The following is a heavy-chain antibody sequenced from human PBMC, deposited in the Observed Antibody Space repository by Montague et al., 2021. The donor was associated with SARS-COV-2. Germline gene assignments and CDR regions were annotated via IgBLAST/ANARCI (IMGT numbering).Heavy chain of an antibody. V-gene: IGHV3-30-3*01. CDR1: GFTFSSYA. D-gene: IGHD3-16*02. CDR2: ISYDGSNK. Sequence: SLRLSCAASGFTFSSYAMHWVRQAPGKGLEWVAVISYDGSNKYYADSVKGRFTISRDNSKNTLYLQMNSLRAEDTAVYYCLGVLSLSLDYWDQGTLVTVSS. J-gene: IGHJ4*02. CDR3: LGVLSLSLDY.